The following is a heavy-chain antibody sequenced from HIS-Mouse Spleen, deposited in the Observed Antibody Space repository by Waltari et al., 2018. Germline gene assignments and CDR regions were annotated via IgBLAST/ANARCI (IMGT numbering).Heavy chain of an antibody. J-gene: IGHJ4*02. D-gene: IGHD6-19*01. V-gene: IGHV2-70*15. CDR2: IDWDDDK. CDR3: ARIAEGYSSGWYAFDY. Sequence: QVTLRESGPALVKPTQTLTLTCTFSGFSPSTSGMFVSWFRHPPGKALEWLARIDWDDDKYYSTSLKTRLTISKDTSKNQVVLTMTNMDPVDTATYYCARIAEGYSSGWYAFDYWGQGTLVTVSS. CDR1: GFSPSTSGMF.